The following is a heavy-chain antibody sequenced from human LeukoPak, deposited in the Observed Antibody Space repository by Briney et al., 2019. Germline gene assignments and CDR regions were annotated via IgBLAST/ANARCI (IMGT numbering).Heavy chain of an antibody. CDR3: AKELVPAAIGARGFGFDY. CDR1: GFTFSNYG. V-gene: IGHV3-30*02. Sequence: PGGSLRLSCAASGFTFSNYGIHWVGQAPGKGLEWVSFIRYDGSNKSYADSVKGRFTISRDNSKNMLYLQVNSLRAEDTAVYYCAKELVPAAIGARGFGFDYWGQGTLVTVSS. CDR2: IRYDGSNK. J-gene: IGHJ4*02. D-gene: IGHD2-2*01.